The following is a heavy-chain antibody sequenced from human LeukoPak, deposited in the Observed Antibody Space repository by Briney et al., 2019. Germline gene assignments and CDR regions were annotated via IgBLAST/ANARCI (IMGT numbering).Heavy chain of an antibody. Sequence: ASVKHSCKASGYTFTSYYMHWVRQAPGQGLEWMGGIIPIFGTANYAQKFQGRVTITADESTSTAYMDLSSLRSEDTAVYYCARDRLTNPDYWGQGTLVTVSS. J-gene: IGHJ4*02. CDR3: ARDRLTNPDY. V-gene: IGHV1-69*13. D-gene: IGHD2-2*01. CDR2: IIPIFGTA. CDR1: GYTFTSYY.